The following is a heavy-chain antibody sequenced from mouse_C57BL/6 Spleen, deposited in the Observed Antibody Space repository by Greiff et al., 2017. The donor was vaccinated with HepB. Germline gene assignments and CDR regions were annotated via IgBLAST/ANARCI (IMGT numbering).Heavy chain of an antibody. V-gene: IGHV14-2*01. Sequence: VQLQQSGAELVKPGASVKLSCTASGFNIKDYYMHWVKQRTEQGLEWIGRIDPEDGETKYAPKFQGKATITADKSSNTAYLQLSSLTSEDTAIYYCASPYYYGSSYWYFDVWGTGTTVTVSS. D-gene: IGHD1-1*01. CDR3: ASPYYYGSSYWYFDV. CDR1: GFNIKDYY. J-gene: IGHJ1*03. CDR2: IDPEDGET.